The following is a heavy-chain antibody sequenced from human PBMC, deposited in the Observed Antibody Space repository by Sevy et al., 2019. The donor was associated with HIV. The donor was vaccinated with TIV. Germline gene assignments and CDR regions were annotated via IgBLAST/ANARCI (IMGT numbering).Heavy chain of an antibody. CDR1: GFTFSSYA. V-gene: IGHV3-30*04. CDR3: ASDLSIAAGHRIGDY. Sequence: GGSLRLSCAASGFTFSSYAMHWVRQAPGKGLEWVAVISYDGSNKYYADSVKGRFTISRDNSKNTLYLQMNSLRAEDTAVYYCASDLSIAAGHRIGDYWGQGTLVTVSS. J-gene: IGHJ4*02. CDR2: ISYDGSNK. D-gene: IGHD6-6*01.